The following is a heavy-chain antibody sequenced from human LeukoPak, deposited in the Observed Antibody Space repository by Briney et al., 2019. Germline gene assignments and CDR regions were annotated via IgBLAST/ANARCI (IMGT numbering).Heavy chain of an antibody. D-gene: IGHD2-15*01. V-gene: IGHV4-34*01. CDR3: ARGAARYCSGGSCRNWFDP. CDR1: GGSFSGYY. CDR2: INHSGST. J-gene: IGHJ5*02. Sequence: SETLSLTCAVYGGSFSGYYWSWIRQPPRTGLEWIGEINHSGSTNYNPSLKSRDTISVDTSKNQFSLKLSSVTAADTAVYYCARGAARYCSGGSCRNWFDPWGQGTLVTVSS.